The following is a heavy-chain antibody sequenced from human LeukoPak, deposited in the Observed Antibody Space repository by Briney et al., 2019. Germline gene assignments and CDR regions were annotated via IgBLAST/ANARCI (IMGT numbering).Heavy chain of an antibody. CDR2: IYYSGST. D-gene: IGHD2/OR15-2a*01. J-gene: IGHJ6*03. CDR1: GGSISSYY. V-gene: IGHV4-59*01. Sequence: SETLSPTCTVSGGSISSYYWNWIRQPPGKGLEWIGYIYYSGSTNYNPSLKSRVTISVDTSKNQFSLRLSSVTAADTAVYYCARDGPTFYYMDVWGKGTTVTVSS. CDR3: ARDGPTFYYMDV.